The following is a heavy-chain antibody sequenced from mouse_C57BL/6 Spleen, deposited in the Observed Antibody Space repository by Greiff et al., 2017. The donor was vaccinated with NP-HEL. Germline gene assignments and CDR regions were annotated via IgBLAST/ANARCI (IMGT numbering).Heavy chain of an antibody. V-gene: IGHV1-69*01. CDR2: IDPSDSYT. Sequence: QVQLQQPGAELVMPGASVKLSCKASGYTFTSYWMHWVKQRPGQGLEWIGEIDPSDSYTNYNQKFKGKSTLTVDKSSSTAYMQLSSLTSEDSAVYYCARPPSSGYVRGYFDYWGQGTTLTVSS. J-gene: IGHJ2*01. CDR1: GYTFTSYW. D-gene: IGHD3-2*02. CDR3: ARPPSSGYVRGYFDY.